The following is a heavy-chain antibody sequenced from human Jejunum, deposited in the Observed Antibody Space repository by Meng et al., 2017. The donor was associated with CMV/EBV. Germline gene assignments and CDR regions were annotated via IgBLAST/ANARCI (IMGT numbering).Heavy chain of an antibody. V-gene: IGHV4-31*02. Sequence: SGCSCGIGGSYSSCIRQHPGKGLGWIGYIHNSGSTHSNPSLVSRVTMSVDTSKNQFSLKLSSVIAADTAVYYCAREACTTTSCSYDYWGQGALVTVSS. CDR1: GCSCGIGGSY. J-gene: IGHJ4*02. CDR2: IHNSGST. CDR3: AREACTTTSCSYDY. D-gene: IGHD2-2*01.